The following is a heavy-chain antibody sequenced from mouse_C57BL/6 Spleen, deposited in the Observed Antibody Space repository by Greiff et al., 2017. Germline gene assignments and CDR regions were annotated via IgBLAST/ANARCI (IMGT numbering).Heavy chain of an antibody. CDR2: IYIGNGYT. V-gene: IGHV1-58*01. D-gene: IGHD1-1*01. CDR1: GYTFTSYG. CDR3: AREEGKNYYGSSYFDY. Sequence: EVQLQQSGAELVRPGSSVKMSCKTSGYTFTSYGINWVKQRPGQGLEWIGYIYIGNGYTEYNEKFKGKATLTSDKSSSTTYMQLSSLTSEDSAIYFCAREEGKNYYGSSYFDYWGQGTTLTVSS. J-gene: IGHJ2*01.